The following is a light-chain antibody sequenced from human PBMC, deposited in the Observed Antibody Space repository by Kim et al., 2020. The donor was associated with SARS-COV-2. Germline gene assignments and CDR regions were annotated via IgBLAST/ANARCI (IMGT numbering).Light chain of an antibody. CDR1: QGIRNY. Sequence: SASVGDRVTITCRASQGIRNYLAWYQQKPGKVPKLLIYAASTLQSGVPSRFSGSGSGTDFTLTISSLQPEDVATYYCQKYNSAPLFGGGTKVDIK. V-gene: IGKV1-27*01. J-gene: IGKJ4*01. CDR3: QKYNSAPL. CDR2: AAS.